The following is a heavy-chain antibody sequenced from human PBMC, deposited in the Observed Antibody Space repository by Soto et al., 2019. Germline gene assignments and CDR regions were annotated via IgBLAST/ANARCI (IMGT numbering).Heavy chain of an antibody. Sequence: QVQLVQSVAEVKKPGSSVKVSCTASGGTFSSYALSWVRQAPGHGLEWMGGIIPIFGTANYAQKFQGRVTITADESTSTAYMELSSLRSEDTDVYYCARGGDPDAFDIWGQGTMVTVSS. V-gene: IGHV1-69*01. CDR2: IIPIFGTA. D-gene: IGHD2-21*02. CDR3: ARGGDPDAFDI. CDR1: GGTFSSYA. J-gene: IGHJ3*02.